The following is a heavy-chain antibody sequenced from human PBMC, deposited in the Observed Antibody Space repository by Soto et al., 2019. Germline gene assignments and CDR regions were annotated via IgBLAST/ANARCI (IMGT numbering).Heavy chain of an antibody. D-gene: IGHD3-16*01. CDR3: AKRFGGWWYFDL. CDR1: GFTFSSYA. J-gene: IGHJ2*01. CDR2: ISGIGDST. Sequence: PGGSLRLSCAASGFTFSSYAMSWVRQAPGKGLEWVSAISGIGDSTYYADSVKGRFTISRDNSKNTLYLQMNSLRAEDTAVYYCAKRFGGWWYFDLWGRGTLVTVSS. V-gene: IGHV3-23*01.